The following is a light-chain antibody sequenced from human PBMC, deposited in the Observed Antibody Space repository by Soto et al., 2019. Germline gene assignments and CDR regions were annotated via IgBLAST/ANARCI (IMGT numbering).Light chain of an antibody. J-gene: IGKJ5*01. CDR3: QQYDNSPIT. CDR1: QSVSSSY. Sequence: EIVLTQAPGTLSLSPGERATLACRASQSVSSSYLDWYQQKPGQAPRLLIYGASSRATGIPDRFSGTGAETDFTLTSSRLEPEDFAVYYCQQYDNSPITFGQGTRLEIK. V-gene: IGKV3-20*01. CDR2: GAS.